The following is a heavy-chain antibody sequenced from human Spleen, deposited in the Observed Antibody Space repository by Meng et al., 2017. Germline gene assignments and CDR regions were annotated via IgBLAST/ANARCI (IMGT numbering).Heavy chain of an antibody. CDR1: GGSISSNNW. CDR3: ARARSYYENSGYPVIDY. J-gene: IGHJ4*02. V-gene: IGHV4-4*02. Sequence: QVQLQESGPGLVKPSGALSLSCGVLGGSISSNNWWTWVRQPPGKGLEWIGEIDHSGRTNYNPSLKSRVTISIDKSKNYFSLKLSSVTAADTALYYCARARSYYENSGYPVIDYWGQGTLVTVSS. D-gene: IGHD3-22*01. CDR2: IDHSGRT.